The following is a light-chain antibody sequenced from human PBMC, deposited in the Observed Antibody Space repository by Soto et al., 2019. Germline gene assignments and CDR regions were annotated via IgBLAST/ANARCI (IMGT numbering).Light chain of an antibody. CDR3: QTSFTGINYV. Sequence: QPVLTQSPSASASLGASVKLTCTLSSGHSSYAIAWHQQQPEKGPLYLMKVNSDGSHTKGDGIPDRFSGSSSGAERYLVISSLQSEDEADYYCQTSFTGINYVFVTGTKVTVL. CDR1: SGHSSYA. V-gene: IGLV4-69*01. J-gene: IGLJ1*01. CDR2: VNSDGSH.